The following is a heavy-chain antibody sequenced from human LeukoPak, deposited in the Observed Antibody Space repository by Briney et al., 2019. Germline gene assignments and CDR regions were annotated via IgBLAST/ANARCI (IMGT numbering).Heavy chain of an antibody. Sequence: GASVKVSCKASGGTFSSYAISWVRQAPGQGLEWMGGIIPIFGTANYAQKFQGRVTITADESTSTAYMELSSLRSEDTAVYYCARVLGYTLGAFDYWGQGTLVTVSS. D-gene: IGHD5-18*01. V-gene: IGHV1-69*13. CDR3: ARVLGYTLGAFDY. CDR1: GGTFSSYA. CDR2: IIPIFGTA. J-gene: IGHJ4*02.